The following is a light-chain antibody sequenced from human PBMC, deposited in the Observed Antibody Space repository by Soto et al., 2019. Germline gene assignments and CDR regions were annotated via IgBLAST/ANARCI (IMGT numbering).Light chain of an antibody. CDR1: QSVTSNY. Sequence: EIVLTQSPGHLSLCPGEGGTLSWRASQSVTSNYLAWYQQTPGQAPRLLIYDASNRATGIPARFSGSGSGTDFTLTITSLEPEDFAVYYCQHRSNWLAFGGGTKVDI. CDR2: DAS. V-gene: IGKV3D-20*02. CDR3: QHRSNWLA. J-gene: IGKJ4*01.